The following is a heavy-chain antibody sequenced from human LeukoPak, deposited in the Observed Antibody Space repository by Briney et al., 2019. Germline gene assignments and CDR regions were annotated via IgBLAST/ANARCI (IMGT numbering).Heavy chain of an antibody. CDR1: GGSISSYY. V-gene: IGHV4-4*07. J-gene: IGHJ4*02. Sequence: PSETLSLTCTVSGGSISSYYWSWIRQPAGKGLEWIGRIYTSGSTNYNPSLKSRVTISVDRSMNQFSLTLTSATAADTAVYYCTRADTKMVQFFFDNWGPGTPLTVSS. CDR3: TRADTKMVQFFFDN. D-gene: IGHD2-8*01. CDR2: IYTSGST.